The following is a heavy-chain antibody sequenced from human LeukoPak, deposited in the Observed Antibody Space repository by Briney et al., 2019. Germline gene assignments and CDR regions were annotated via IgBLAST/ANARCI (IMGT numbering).Heavy chain of an antibody. J-gene: IGHJ4*02. CDR3: ARDYVWGSSESDY. D-gene: IGHD7-27*01. V-gene: IGHV3-20*04. CDR2: IIWTGGKT. CDR1: GFSFNDHG. Sequence: GGSLRLSCVASGFSFNDHGMSWVRQTPGKGLEWVSEIIWTGGKTRYADSVKGRFTISRDNAKNSLYLQMNSLRVEDTAIYYCARDYVWGSSESDYWGQGTLVTVSS.